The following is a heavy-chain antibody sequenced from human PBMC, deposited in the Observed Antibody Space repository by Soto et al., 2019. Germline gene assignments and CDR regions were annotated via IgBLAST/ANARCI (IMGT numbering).Heavy chain of an antibody. CDR2: LGGGGDT. D-gene: IGHD3-9*01. V-gene: IGHV3-23*01. CDR1: GFPFGTYT. CDR3: TKDRHPDGIWTFDF. J-gene: IGHJ4*02. Sequence: GGSLRLSCTAAGFPFGTYTMNWVRTAPGKGLEWVSALGGGGDTHYAESVKGRFTISRDYSKNILLLQMNSLRDEDSAIYYCTKDRHPDGIWTFDFWGQGTLVTVSS.